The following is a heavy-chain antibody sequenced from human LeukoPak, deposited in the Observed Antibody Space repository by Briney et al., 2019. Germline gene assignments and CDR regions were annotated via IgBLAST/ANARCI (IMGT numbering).Heavy chain of an antibody. V-gene: IGHV4-34*01. CDR2: INHSGST. CDR1: GGSFSGYY. J-gene: IGHJ4*02. CDR3: ARGQSNWYVCNY. D-gene: IGHD6-13*01. Sequence: PSETLSLTCAVYGGSFSGYYWSWIRQPPGKGLEWIGEINHSGSTNYNPSLKSRVTISVDTSKNQFSLKLSSVTAADTAVYYCARGQSNWYVCNYWGQGTLVTVSS.